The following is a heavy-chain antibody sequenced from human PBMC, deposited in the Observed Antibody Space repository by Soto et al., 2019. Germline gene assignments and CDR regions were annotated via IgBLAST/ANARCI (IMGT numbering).Heavy chain of an antibody. Sequence: SETLSLTCSFSGDSVTGHYLTWIRQSPEKGLEWIGYIYYSGCTHYNPSLKSRVTISVDTSKDQFSLKLSSVTAADTAVYYCARHPGKVVVITTVLGYGMDVWGQGTTVTVSS. J-gene: IGHJ6*02. CDR2: IYYSGCT. CDR3: ARHPGKVVVITTVLGYGMDV. V-gene: IGHV4-59*08. D-gene: IGHD3-22*01. CDR1: GDSVTGHY.